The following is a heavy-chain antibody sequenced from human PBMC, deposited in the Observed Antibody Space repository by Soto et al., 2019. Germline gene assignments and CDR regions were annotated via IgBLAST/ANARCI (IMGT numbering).Heavy chain of an antibody. CDR1: SGSISSSNW. CDR3: AGSSGGSCYGYFDC. J-gene: IGHJ4*02. Sequence: QVQLQESGPGLVKPSGTLSLTCAVSSGSISSSNWWSWVRQPPGKGLEWIGEIYHSGSTKFNPSLKTRVTISVDKSKNQSSLKLSSVTAADTAVYYCAGSSGGSCYGYFDCWGQGTLVTVSS. V-gene: IGHV4-4*02. D-gene: IGHD2-15*01. CDR2: IYHSGST.